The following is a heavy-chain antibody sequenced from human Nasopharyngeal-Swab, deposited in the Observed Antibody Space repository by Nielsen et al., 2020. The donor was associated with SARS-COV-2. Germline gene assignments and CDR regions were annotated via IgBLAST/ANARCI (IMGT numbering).Heavy chain of an antibody. CDR3: AFCRGAGYYYYYMDV. CDR1: GYTFTRYG. CDR2: ISGYNGNT. J-gene: IGHJ6*03. D-gene: IGHD6-13*01. V-gene: IGHV1-18*01. Sequence: ASVKVSCKASGYTFTRYGISWVRQAPGQGLEWMGWISGYNGNTYYAQEFQGRVTMTRDTSTSTVYMELSSLRSEDTAVYYCAFCRGAGYYYYYMDVWGKGTTVTVSS.